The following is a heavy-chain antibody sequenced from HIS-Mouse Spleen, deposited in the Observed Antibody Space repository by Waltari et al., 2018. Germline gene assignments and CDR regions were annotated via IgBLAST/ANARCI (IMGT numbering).Heavy chain of an antibody. CDR3: ARDTVAGRRYFDY. CDR1: GGAFSSYA. CDR2: IIPIFGTA. D-gene: IGHD6-19*01. J-gene: IGHJ4*02. Sequence: QVQLVQSGAEVKKPGSSVKVSCKASGGAFSSYAIGWVRQAPGQGLEWMGGIIPIFGTANYEQKFQGRVTITADESTSTAYMELSSLRSEDTAVYYCARDTVAGRRYFDYWGQGTLVTVSS. V-gene: IGHV1-69*01.